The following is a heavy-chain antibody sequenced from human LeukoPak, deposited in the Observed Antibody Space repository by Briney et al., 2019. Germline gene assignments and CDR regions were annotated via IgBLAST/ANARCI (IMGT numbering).Heavy chain of an antibody. V-gene: IGHV4-4*07. CDR2: IYVYGAT. Sequence: PSETLSLTCSVSGASVSNSYWSWIRQPAGKGLEWIGRIYVYGATSYNPSLKGRVTMSVDTSKSQFSLKLTSVTAADTAVYYCARDVVGAPDDFWGRGILVTVSS. CDR3: ARDVVGAPDDF. D-gene: IGHD2-15*01. CDR1: GASVSNSY. J-gene: IGHJ4*02.